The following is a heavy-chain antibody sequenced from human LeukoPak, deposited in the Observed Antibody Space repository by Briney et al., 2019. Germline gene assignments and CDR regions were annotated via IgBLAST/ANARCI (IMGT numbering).Heavy chain of an antibody. CDR1: GFTFSSYA. D-gene: IGHD6-13*01. J-gene: IGHJ4*02. V-gene: IGHV3-30*04. Sequence: GGSLRLSCAASGFTFSSYAMHWVRQAPGKGLEWVAVISYDGSNKYYADSVKGRFTISRDNSKNTLYLQMNSLRAEDTAVYYCARRAFIAAVDYWGQGTLVTVSS. CDR3: ARRAFIAAVDY. CDR2: ISYDGSNK.